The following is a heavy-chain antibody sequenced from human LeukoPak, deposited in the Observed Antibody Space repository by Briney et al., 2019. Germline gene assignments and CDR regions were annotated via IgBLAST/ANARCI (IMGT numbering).Heavy chain of an antibody. Sequence: AASVKVSCKASGYTFTGYYIHWVRQAPGQGLEWMGWINPDSGDTNYAQRFQGRATMTRDTSISTAYMEKRRLTSDDTAVYYCARGSYDSSDFEYFQHWGQGTLVTVSS. D-gene: IGHD3-22*01. CDR2: INPDSGDT. V-gene: IGHV1-2*02. J-gene: IGHJ1*01. CDR3: ARGSYDSSDFEYFQH. CDR1: GYTFTGYY.